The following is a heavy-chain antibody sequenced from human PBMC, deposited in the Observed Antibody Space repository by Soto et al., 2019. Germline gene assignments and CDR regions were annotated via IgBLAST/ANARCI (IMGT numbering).Heavy chain of an antibody. CDR3: ARDERRSGTYGEYFQR. J-gene: IGHJ1*01. D-gene: IGHD6-19*01. Sequence: SQTLSLTCAISGDSVSSASAAWNWIRQSPSRGLEWLGRTFYRSKWYSEYAPSVRGRIIFDADTSKNHFSLHLSSVTPEDTAMYFCARDERRSGTYGEYFQRWGQGTLVTVSS. CDR2: TFYRSKWYS. CDR1: GDSVSSASAA. V-gene: IGHV6-1*01.